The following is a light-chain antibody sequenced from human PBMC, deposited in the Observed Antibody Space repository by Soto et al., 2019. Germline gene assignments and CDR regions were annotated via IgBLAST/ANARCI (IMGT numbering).Light chain of an antibody. CDR3: QTWGTGFQF. CDR2: EVY. J-gene: IGLJ2*01. V-gene: IGLV2-8*01. CDR1: FNDVGGYNY. Sequence: QSALTQPPSASGSPGQSVTISCTGTFNDVGGYNYVSWYQQHPGKAPKVIIYEVYKRPSGVPDRFSGSKSGKTASLTVSGLQADDEADYYCQTWGTGFQFFGGGTKLTVL.